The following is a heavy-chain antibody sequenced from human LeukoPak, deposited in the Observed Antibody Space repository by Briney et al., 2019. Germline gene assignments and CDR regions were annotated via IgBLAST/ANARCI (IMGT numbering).Heavy chain of an antibody. Sequence: PSETLSLTCGLSVGSITSTNYWGWVRPPPGQGLEWMGEISLSGYTVFKPSLRSRVTISLDEYKNHLPLNLASVTAPHPAVFYCSRESGPFAPFGHWGQGILVTVTS. J-gene: IGHJ4*02. CDR1: VGSITSTNY. D-gene: IGHD1-26*01. V-gene: IGHV4-4*02. CDR3: SRESGPFAPFGH. CDR2: ISLSGYT.